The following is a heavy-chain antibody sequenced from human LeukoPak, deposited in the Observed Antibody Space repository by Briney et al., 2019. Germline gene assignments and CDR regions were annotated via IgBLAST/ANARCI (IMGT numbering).Heavy chain of an antibody. CDR3: ARVRNLGYYYGSGSYMDV. CDR1: GFTISRYW. V-gene: IGHV3-74*01. J-gene: IGHJ6*03. Sequence: PGGSLRLSCVASGFTISRYWMNWVRQAPGKGLVWVSRISGDGRTISYADSVKGRFTISIDNAKNTLSLQMNSLRAEDTAVYYCARVRNLGYYYGSGSYMDVWGKGTTVTASS. D-gene: IGHD3-10*01. CDR2: ISGDGRTI.